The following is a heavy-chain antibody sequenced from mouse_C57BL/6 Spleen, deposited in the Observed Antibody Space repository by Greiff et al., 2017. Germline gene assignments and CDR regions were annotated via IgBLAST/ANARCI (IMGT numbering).Heavy chain of an antibody. V-gene: IGHV1-64*01. CDR2: IHPNSGST. D-gene: IGHD2-1*01. J-gene: IGHJ3*01. CDR1: GYTFTSYW. CDR3: ARGYYDNYEFAY. Sequence: QVQLQQPGAELVKPGASVKLSCKASGYTFTSYWMHWVKQRPGQGLEWIGMIHPNSGSTNYNEKFKSKATLTVDKSSSTAYMQLSSLTSEYSAVYYCARGYYDNYEFAYWGQGTLVTVSA.